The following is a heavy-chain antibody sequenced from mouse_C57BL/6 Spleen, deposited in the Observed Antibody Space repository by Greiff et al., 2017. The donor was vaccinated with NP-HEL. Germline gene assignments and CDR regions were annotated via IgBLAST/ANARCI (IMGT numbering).Heavy chain of an antibody. CDR3: ARSGYGNYYAMDY. Sequence: VQLQQSGPELVKPGASVKIPCKASGYTFTDYNMDCVKQSHGKSLEWIGDINPNNGGTIYNQKFKGKATLTVDKSSSTAYMELRSLTSEDTAVYYCARSGYGNYYAMDYWGQGTSVTVSS. CDR2: INPNNGGT. D-gene: IGHD2-10*02. V-gene: IGHV1-18*01. CDR1: GYTFTDYN. J-gene: IGHJ4*01.